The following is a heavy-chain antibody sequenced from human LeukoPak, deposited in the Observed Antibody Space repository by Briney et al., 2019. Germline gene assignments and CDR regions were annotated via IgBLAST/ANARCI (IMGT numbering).Heavy chain of an antibody. CDR3: ARARSYRHQLNALSYWFDP. CDR2: MNPDSGNT. V-gene: IGHV1-8*02. CDR1: GYTFTDYD. D-gene: IGHD5-24*01. Sequence: ASVKVSCKSSGYTFTDYDINWVRQATGQGLEWMGWMNPDSGNTGYAQKFQGRVTMTRNTSLNTAYMELNSLRSEDTAVYYCARARSYRHQLNALSYWFDPWGQGTLVTVSS. J-gene: IGHJ5*02.